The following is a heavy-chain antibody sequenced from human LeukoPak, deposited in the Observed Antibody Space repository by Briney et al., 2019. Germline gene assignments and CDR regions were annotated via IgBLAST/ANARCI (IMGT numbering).Heavy chain of an antibody. CDR3: ARDLSAVAGTDY. D-gene: IGHD6-19*01. J-gene: IGHJ4*02. Sequence: ASVKVSCKASGYTFTGYGISWVRQAPGQGLEWMGWISAYNGNTNYAQKLQGRVTMTTDTSTSTVYMELSSLRSEDTAVYYCARDLSAVAGTDYWGQGTLVTVSS. CDR1: GYTFTGYG. CDR2: ISAYNGNT. V-gene: IGHV1-18*01.